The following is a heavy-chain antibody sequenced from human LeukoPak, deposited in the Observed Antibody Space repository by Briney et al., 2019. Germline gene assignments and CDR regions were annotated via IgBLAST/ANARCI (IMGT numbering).Heavy chain of an antibody. CDR2: ISSSSSYI. D-gene: IGHD2-15*01. V-gene: IGHV3-21*01. Sequence: GGSLRLSCAASGFTFSSYSMNWVRQAPGKGLEWVSSISSSSSYIYYADSVKGRFTISRDNAKNSLYLQMNSLRAEDTAVYYCARDPDTYCSGGSCSYYFDYWGQGTLVTVSS. CDR3: ARDPDTYCSGGSCSYYFDY. CDR1: GFTFSSYS. J-gene: IGHJ4*02.